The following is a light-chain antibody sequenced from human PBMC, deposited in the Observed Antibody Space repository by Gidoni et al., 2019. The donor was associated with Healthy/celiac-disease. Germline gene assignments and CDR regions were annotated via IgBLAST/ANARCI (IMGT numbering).Light chain of an antibody. CDR1: PSISSY. V-gene: IGKV1-39*01. J-gene: IGKJ2*03. Sequence: DIQTTQSPSSRSASVGDRVTITCRASPSISSYLNSSQQNPVKAPKLLIYAASSLQSGVPSRFSGSRSVTDFTLTISSLQPEDFATYYCQQSYSTPHSFGQGTKLEIK. CDR3: QQSYSTPHS. CDR2: AAS.